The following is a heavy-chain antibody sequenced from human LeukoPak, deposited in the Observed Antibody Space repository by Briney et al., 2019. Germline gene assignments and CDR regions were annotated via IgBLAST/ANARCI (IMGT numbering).Heavy chain of an antibody. D-gene: IGHD4-17*01. V-gene: IGHV4-38-2*02. CDR1: GYSISSGYY. CDR3: ARAPPYGDYGFDY. J-gene: IGHJ4*02. Sequence: SETLSLTCTVSGYSISSGYYWGWIRQPPGKGLEWIGSIYHSGSTYYNPSLKSRVTISVDTSKNQFSLKLSSVTAADTAVYYCARAPPYGDYGFDYWGQGTLVTVSS. CDR2: IYHSGST.